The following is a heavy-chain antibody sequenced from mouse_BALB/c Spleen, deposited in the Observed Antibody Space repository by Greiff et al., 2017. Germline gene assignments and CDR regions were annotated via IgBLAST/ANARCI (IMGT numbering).Heavy chain of an antibody. J-gene: IGHJ4*01. CDR3: ARTTYAMDY. D-gene: IGHD2-12*01. CDR2: ISSGSSTI. CDR1: GFTFSSFG. Sequence: EVQLVESGGGLVQPGGSRKLSCAASGFTFSSFGMHWVRQAPEKGLEWVAYISSGSSTIYYADTVNGRFTISRDNPKNTLFLQMTSLRSEDTAMYYCARTTYAMDYWGQGPSVTVSS. V-gene: IGHV5-17*02.